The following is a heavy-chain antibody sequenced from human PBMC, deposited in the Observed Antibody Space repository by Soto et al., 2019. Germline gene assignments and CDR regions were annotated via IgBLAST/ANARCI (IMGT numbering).Heavy chain of an antibody. J-gene: IGHJ6*02. CDR2: LYNTGST. D-gene: IGHD5-18*01. CDR3: ARDPVETAMVKDYYYGMDV. CDR1: GCAISRYY. Sequence: SENLSLTCTVSGCAISRYYWSWIRQPQGKGLEWIGYLYNTGSTIYNPSLESRVTISVDTSKNQFSLKLNSVTAADTAVYYCARDPVETAMVKDYYYGMDVWRQGTTVTV. V-gene: IGHV4-59*01.